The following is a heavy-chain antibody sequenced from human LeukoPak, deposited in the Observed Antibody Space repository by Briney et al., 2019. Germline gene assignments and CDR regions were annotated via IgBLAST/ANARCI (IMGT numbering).Heavy chain of an antibody. V-gene: IGHV3-23*01. Sequence: PGGSLRLSCAASRFTFSIYAMSWVRQAPGKGLEWVSAISGSGGYTYYADSVKGRFTISRDNSKNTLYLQMNSLRAEDTAVYYCARDSLKGAGYSSGWYPSYYYGMDVWGQGTTVTVSS. CDR1: RFTFSIYA. D-gene: IGHD6-19*01. CDR2: ISGSGGYT. CDR3: ARDSLKGAGYSSGWYPSYYYGMDV. J-gene: IGHJ6*02.